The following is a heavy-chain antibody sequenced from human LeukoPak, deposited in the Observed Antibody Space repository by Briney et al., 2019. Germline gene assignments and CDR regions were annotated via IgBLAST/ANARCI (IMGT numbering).Heavy chain of an antibody. Sequence: SETLSLTCTVSGGSISSSSYYWGWIRQPPGKGLEWIGEINHSGSTNYNPSLKSRVTISVDTSKNQFSLKLSSVTAADTAVYYCARGRPRLYYFDYWGQGTLVTVSS. CDR1: GGSISSSSYY. J-gene: IGHJ4*02. D-gene: IGHD2-15*01. CDR2: INHSGST. CDR3: ARGRPRLYYFDY. V-gene: IGHV4-39*07.